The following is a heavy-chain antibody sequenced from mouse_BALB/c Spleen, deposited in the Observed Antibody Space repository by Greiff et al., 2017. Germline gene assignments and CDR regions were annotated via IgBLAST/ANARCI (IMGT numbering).Heavy chain of an antibody. V-gene: IGHV1-15*01. D-gene: IGHD2-1*01. CDR1: GYTFTDYE. CDR2: IDPETGGT. Sequence: VKLMESGAELVRPGASVTLSCKASGYTFTDYEMHWVKQTPVHGLEWIGAIDPETGGTAYNQKFKGKATLTADKSSSTAYMELRSLTSEDSAVYYCTRYGNWGQGTTLTVSS. J-gene: IGHJ2*01. CDR3: TRYGN.